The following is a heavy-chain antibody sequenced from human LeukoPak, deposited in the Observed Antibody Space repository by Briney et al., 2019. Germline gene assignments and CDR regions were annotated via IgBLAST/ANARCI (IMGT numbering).Heavy chain of an antibody. V-gene: IGHV4-59*12. D-gene: IGHD3-9*01. CDR2: IYYSGST. CDR1: AGSISLYNTYY. J-gene: IGHJ4*02. CDR3: ARVKPYYDILTGYAYYFDY. Sequence: SETLSLTCTVSAGSISLYNTYYWNWLRQSPGKSLEWIGYIYYSGSTSYNPSLKRRVTMSVDTYKNQCSLKLSSVTAADTAVYYCARVKPYYDILTGYAYYFDYWGQGTLVTVSS.